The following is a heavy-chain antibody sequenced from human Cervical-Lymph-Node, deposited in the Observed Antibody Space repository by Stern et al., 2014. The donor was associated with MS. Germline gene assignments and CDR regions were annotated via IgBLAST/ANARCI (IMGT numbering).Heavy chain of an antibody. CDR2: LRWNSIDI. J-gene: IGHJ5*02. V-gene: IGHV3-9*01. CDR3: AKAMDCMSTTCSRFDP. D-gene: IGHD2-2*01. Sequence: EVQLVESGGGLVQPGGSLRLPCAASGFTFDYYAMHWVRQVPGEGLEWVSGLRWNSIDIRYADSVKGRFTISRVNAKNSLYLQMNSLRPEDTALYFCAKAMDCMSTTCSRFDPWGRGTLVTVSS. CDR1: GFTFDYYA.